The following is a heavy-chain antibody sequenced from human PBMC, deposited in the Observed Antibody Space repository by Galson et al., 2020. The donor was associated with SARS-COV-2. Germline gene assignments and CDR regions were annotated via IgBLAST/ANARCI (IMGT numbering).Heavy chain of an antibody. CDR3: ARAAAGSYYNWFDP. Sequence: GESLKISCAASGFTFSSYAMHWVRQAPGKGLEWVAVISYDGSNKYYADSVKGRFTISRDNSKNTLYLQMNSLRAEDTAVYYCARAAAGSYYNWFDPWGQGTLVTVSS. CDR2: ISYDGSNK. CDR1: GFTFSSYA. V-gene: IGHV3-30-3*01. J-gene: IGHJ5*02. D-gene: IGHD6-13*01.